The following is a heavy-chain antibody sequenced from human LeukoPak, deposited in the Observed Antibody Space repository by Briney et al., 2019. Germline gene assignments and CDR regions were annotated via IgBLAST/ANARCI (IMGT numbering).Heavy chain of an antibody. CDR3: HSPPRAALWFDP. Sequence: PGGSLRLSCATSGFSFSTYAMSWVRQAPGKGLEWVAVISYDGSNKYYADSVKGRFTISRDNSKNTLYLQMNSLRAEDTAVYYCHSPPRAALWFDPWGQGTLVTVSS. CDR2: ISYDGSNK. J-gene: IGHJ5*02. CDR1: GFSFSTYA. V-gene: IGHV3-30*03.